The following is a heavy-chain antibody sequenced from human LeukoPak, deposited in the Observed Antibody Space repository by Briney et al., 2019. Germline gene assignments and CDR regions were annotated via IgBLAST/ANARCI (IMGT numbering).Heavy chain of an antibody. V-gene: IGHV1-8*01. D-gene: IGHD3-22*01. CDR3: ARRADYYDSSCYYY. CDR1: GYTFTSYD. J-gene: IGHJ4*02. CDR2: MNPNSGNT. Sequence: ASVRVSCKASGYTFTSYDINWVRQATGQGLEWMGWMNPNSGNTGYAQKFQGRVTVTRSTSISTAYMELSSLRSEDTAVYYCARRADYYDSSCYYYWGQGTLVTVSS.